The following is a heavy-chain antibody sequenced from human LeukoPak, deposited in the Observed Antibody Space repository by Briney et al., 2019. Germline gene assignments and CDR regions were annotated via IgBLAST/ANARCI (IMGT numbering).Heavy chain of an antibody. CDR1: GYSISSGYY. Sequence: SETLSLTCTVSGYSISSGYYWGWIRQPPGKGLEWIGSIYYSGSTYYNPSLKSRVTISVDTSKNQFSLKLSSVTAADTAVYYCARSRDYDYVWGSYRYTRYYYYMDVWGKGTTVTVSS. CDR3: ARSRDYDYVWGSYRYTRYYYYMDV. J-gene: IGHJ6*03. D-gene: IGHD3-16*02. V-gene: IGHV4-38-2*02. CDR2: IYYSGST.